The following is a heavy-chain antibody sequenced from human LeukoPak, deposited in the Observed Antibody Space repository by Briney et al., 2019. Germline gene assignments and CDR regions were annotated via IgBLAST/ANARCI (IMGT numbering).Heavy chain of an antibody. D-gene: IGHD2-2*01. V-gene: IGHV1-8*03. Sequence: ASVKVSCKASGYTFSSYDINWVRQATGQGLEWMGWMNPNSGDRGYAQKFQGRVTITRNTSISTAYMELSRLRSEDTAVYYCARVLWSSTSCYSSPWFDPWGQGTLVTVSS. CDR3: ARVLWSSTSCYSSPWFDP. J-gene: IGHJ5*02. CDR1: GYTFSSYD. CDR2: MNPNSGDR.